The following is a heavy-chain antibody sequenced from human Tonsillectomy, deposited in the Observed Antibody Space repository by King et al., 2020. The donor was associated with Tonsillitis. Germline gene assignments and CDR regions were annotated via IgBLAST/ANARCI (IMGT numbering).Heavy chain of an antibody. CDR2: IYYSGST. Sequence: QLQESGPGLVKPSETLSLTCTVSGGSISSYYWSWIRQPPGKGLEWIGYIYYSGSTNYNPSLKSRVTISVDTSKNQFSLKLSSVTAADTAVYYCARDVGYCSGGRCYSEQWGQGTLVTVSS. J-gene: IGHJ4*01. CDR1: GGSISSYY. V-gene: IGHV4-59*01. D-gene: IGHD2-15*01. CDR3: ARDVGYCSGGRCYSEQ.